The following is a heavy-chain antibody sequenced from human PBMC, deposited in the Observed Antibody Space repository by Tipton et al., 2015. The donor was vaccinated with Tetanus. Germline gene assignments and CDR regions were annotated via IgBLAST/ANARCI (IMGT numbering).Heavy chain of an antibody. V-gene: IGHV3-30*12. D-gene: IGHD3-10*01. CDR3: ARDGFYYGSGSYYRAF. CDR2: VAYDGNNK. J-gene: IGHJ4*02. Sequence: SLRLSCAASGFTFSSYGMHWVRQAPGKGLEWVALVAYDGNNKYYADSVKGRFTISRDNSKDTLYLQMNSLRPEDTAVYYCARDGFYYGSGSYYRAFWGQGTLVTVSP. CDR1: GFTFSSYG.